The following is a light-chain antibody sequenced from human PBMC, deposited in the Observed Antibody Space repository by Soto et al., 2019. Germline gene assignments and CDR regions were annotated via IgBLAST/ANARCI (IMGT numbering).Light chain of an antibody. CDR1: RSDVGGYSY. J-gene: IGLJ3*02. Sequence: QSALTQPASVSGSPGQSTTISCTGTRSDVGGYSYVSWYQQHPGKAPKLMIYDVSNRPSGISNRFSGSKSGNTASLTISGLLAEDEADYYCSSFTSSTTLVFGGGTKVTVL. V-gene: IGLV2-14*03. CDR3: SSFTSSTTLV. CDR2: DVS.